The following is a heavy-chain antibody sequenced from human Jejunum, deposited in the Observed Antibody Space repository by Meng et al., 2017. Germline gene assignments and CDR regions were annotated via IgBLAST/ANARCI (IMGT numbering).Heavy chain of an antibody. D-gene: IGHD3-22*01. Sequence: QVQLHALAPGLVKPSPTLSLTCAISGDSVSSNSAAWNWIMQSPSRGLEWLGRTYYRSKWYSDYAVSVKSRITINTDTSKNQLSLQLNSVTPEDTAVYYCARDESRLLRSWGQGPLVTVSS. J-gene: IGHJ5*02. V-gene: IGHV6-1*01. CDR1: GDSVSSNSAA. CDR2: TYYRSKWYS. CDR3: ARDESRLLRS.